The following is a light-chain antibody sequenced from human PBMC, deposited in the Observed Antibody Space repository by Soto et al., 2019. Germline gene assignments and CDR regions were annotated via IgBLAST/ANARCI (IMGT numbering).Light chain of an antibody. CDR2: GAS. CDR3: QEYNDWPLT. J-gene: IGKJ4*01. CDR1: QSISRN. V-gene: IGKV3-15*01. Sequence: DIVMTQSPATLSMSPGERASLSCGASQSISRNLAWYQQKSGQAPRLLIYGASTRATGIPARFSGSGSGTEFTLTISGLQSEDFAVYYCQEYNDWPLTFGGGTKVDIK.